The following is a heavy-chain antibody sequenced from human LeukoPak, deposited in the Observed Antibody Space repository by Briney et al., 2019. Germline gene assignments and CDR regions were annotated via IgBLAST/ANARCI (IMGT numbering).Heavy chain of an antibody. Sequence: PGGSLRLSCAASGFTFSSYGMHWVRQAPGKGLEWVAVISYDGSNKYYADSVKGRFTISRDNSKNTLYLQMNSLRAEDTAVYYCAKDPSKISHGIAVAGKLPDYFDYWGQGTLVTVSS. D-gene: IGHD6-19*01. CDR1: GFTFSSYG. J-gene: IGHJ4*02. CDR3: AKDPSKISHGIAVAGKLPDYFDY. CDR2: ISYDGSNK. V-gene: IGHV3-30*18.